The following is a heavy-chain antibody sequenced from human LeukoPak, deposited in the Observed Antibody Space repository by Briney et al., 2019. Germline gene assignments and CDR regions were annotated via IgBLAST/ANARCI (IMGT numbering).Heavy chain of an antibody. Sequence: GGSLRLSCAASGFTFSSYAMSWVRQAPGKGLEWVSAISGSGGSTYYADSVKGRFTISRDDSKNTLYLQMNSLRAEDTAVYYCAKRSGPARGLFDYWGQGTLVTVSS. CDR1: GFTFSSYA. V-gene: IGHV3-23*01. J-gene: IGHJ4*02. CDR2: ISGSGGST. D-gene: IGHD3-10*01. CDR3: AKRSGPARGLFDY.